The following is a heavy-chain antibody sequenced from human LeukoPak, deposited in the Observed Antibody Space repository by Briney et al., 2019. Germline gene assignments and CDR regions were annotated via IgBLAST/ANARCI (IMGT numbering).Heavy chain of an antibody. Sequence: SETLSLTCAVSGDSLSSNFWSWIRQPAGKGLEWIGRIYSDGTTNYNPSLQSRVTLSLDTSKNQFSLKLNSVTAADTAVYFCAREVVEGWLYYFDYWGQGTLVTVSS. D-gene: IGHD6-19*01. V-gene: IGHV4-4*07. J-gene: IGHJ4*02. CDR2: IYSDGTT. CDR3: AREVVEGWLYYFDY. CDR1: GDSLSSNF.